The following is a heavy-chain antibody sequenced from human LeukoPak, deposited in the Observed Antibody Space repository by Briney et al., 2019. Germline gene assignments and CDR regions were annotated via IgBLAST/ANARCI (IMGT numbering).Heavy chain of an antibody. J-gene: IGHJ4*02. CDR2: IIPIFGTA. Sequence: GASVKVSCKASGYTFTGYYMHWVRQAPGQGLEWMGGIIPIFGTANYAQKFQGRVTITADESTSTAYMELSSLRSEDTAVYYCARGGEGDYDILTGYYNRFDYWGQGTLVTVSS. CDR3: ARGGEGDYDILTGYYNRFDY. CDR1: GYTFTGYY. D-gene: IGHD3-9*01. V-gene: IGHV1-69*13.